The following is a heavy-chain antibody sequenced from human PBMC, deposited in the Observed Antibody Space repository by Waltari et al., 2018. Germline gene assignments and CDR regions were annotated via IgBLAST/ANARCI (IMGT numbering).Heavy chain of an antibody. CDR1: GGSINTNNW. J-gene: IGHJ4*02. Sequence: QVHLQQSGPGLVKPSGTLSLTCGVSGGSINTNNWWTWVRQSPGKGLEWLGEAYHNGRTNYNPSLKSRVTISVDKSKNQFSLQRISMTAADTAVYYCARGRGLDYWGQGTLVTVSS. D-gene: IGHD3-10*01. CDR2: AYHNGRT. V-gene: IGHV4-4*02. CDR3: ARGRGLDY.